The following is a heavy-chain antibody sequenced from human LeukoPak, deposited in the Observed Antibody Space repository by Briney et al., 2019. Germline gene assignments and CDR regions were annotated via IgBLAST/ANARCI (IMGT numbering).Heavy chain of an antibody. CDR2: ISYDGSTK. V-gene: IGHV3-30*03. Sequence: PGGSLRLSCTASGFTFSSYGMHWVRQAPGKGLEWVTLISYDGSTKYYSDSVKGRFTLSRDNSKNTLYLQMNSLRAEDTAVYYCARDLGVIVHPSDYWGQGTLVTVSS. J-gene: IGHJ4*02. CDR1: GFTFSSYG. D-gene: IGHD3-16*02. CDR3: ARDLGVIVHPSDY.